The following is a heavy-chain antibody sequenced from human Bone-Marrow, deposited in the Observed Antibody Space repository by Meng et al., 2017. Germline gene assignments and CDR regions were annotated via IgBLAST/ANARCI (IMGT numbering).Heavy chain of an antibody. D-gene: IGHD1-26*01. J-gene: IGHJ4*02. CDR3: ARGALSHSEGDY. CDR1: GYTFTSYG. CDR2: ISAYNGNT. Sequence: QVQLVQPGAEVKKPGASVKVSCKASGYTFTSYGISWVRQAPGQGLEWMGWISAYNGNTNYAQKNQGRVTMKTDTYKSTAYMEMRRLRSDDTAEYYCARGALSHSEGDYWGQGTMVTVSS. V-gene: IGHV1-18*01.